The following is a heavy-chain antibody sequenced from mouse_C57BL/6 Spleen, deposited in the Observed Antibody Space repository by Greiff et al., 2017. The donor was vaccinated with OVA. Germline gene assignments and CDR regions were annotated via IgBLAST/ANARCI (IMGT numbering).Heavy chain of an antibody. CDR2: INPNNGGT. D-gene: IGHD1-1*01. J-gene: IGHJ4*01. CDR3: AREDYYYGSSLYYAMDY. Sequence: VQLQQSGPELVKPGASVKMSCKASGYTFTDYNMHWVKQSHGKSLEWIGYINPNNGGTSYNQKFKGKATLTVNKSSSTAYMELRSLTSEDSAVYYCAREDYYYGSSLYYAMDYWGQGTSVTVSS. V-gene: IGHV1-22*01. CDR1: GYTFTDYN.